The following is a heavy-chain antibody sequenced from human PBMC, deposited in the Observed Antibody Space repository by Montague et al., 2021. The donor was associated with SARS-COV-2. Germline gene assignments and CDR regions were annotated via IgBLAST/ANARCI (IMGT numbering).Heavy chain of an antibody. CDR3: ARLFDNNGYNRFDP. CDR1: GGSISSSNYY. V-gene: IGHV4-39*07. J-gene: IGHJ5*02. D-gene: IGHD5-24*01. Sequence: SETLSLTCTVSGGSISSSNYYWGWIRQPPGKRLEWIGETNHNGGTNYNPSLRSRVTISVDTSKNQFSLNLKSVSAADTAVYFCARLFDNNGYNRFDPWGQGTLVTVSS. CDR2: TNHNGGT.